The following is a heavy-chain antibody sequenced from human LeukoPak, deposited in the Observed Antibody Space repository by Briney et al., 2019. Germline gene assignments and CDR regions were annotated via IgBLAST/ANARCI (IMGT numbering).Heavy chain of an antibody. J-gene: IGHJ4*02. CDR2: ISGSGGST. CDR1: GFTFSDYY. Sequence: GGSLRLSCAASGFTFSDYYMTWIRQAPGKGLEWVSAISGSGGSTYYADSVKGRFTISRDNSKNTLYLQMNSLRAEDTAVYYCAKEVAVAGYFDYWGQGTLVTVSS. CDR3: AKEVAVAGYFDY. V-gene: IGHV3-23*01. D-gene: IGHD6-19*01.